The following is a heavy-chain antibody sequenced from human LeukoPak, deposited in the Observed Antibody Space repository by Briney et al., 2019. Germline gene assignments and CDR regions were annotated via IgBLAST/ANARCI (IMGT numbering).Heavy chain of an antibody. CDR1: GYTFTTYD. CDR2: MNPNSGNT. J-gene: IGHJ5*02. D-gene: IGHD6-19*01. V-gene: IGHV1-8*01. Sequence: ASVKVSCKASGYTFTTYDINWVRQATGQGLEWMGWMNPNSGNTGYAQKFRGRVTMTRNTSITTAYMELSSLRSEDTAVYYCARGRGSGHKENWFAPWGQGTLVTVSS. CDR3: ARGRGSGHKENWFAP.